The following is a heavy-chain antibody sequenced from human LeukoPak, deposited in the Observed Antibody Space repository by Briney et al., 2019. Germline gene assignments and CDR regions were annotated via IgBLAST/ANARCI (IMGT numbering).Heavy chain of an antibody. Sequence: TGGSLRLSCAASGFTFSSYSMNWVRQAPGKGLEWVSYISSSSSTIYYADSVKGRFTISRDNAKNSLYLQMNSLRAEDTAVYYCAKGLLWFGELLLAPDYYYYYGMDVWGQGTTVTVSS. D-gene: IGHD3-10*01. V-gene: IGHV3-48*01. CDR1: GFTFSSYS. CDR3: AKGLLWFGELLLAPDYYYYYGMDV. J-gene: IGHJ6*02. CDR2: ISSSSSTI.